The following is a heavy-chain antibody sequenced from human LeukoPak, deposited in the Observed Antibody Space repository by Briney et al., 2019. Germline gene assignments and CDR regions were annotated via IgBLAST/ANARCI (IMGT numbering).Heavy chain of an antibody. D-gene: IGHD3-10*01. CDR2: IYYSGST. CDR3: ARDPSGRLFDP. V-gene: IGHV4-59*12. CDR1: GGSISSYY. J-gene: IGHJ5*02. Sequence: SETLSLTCTVSGGSISSYYWSWIRQPPGKGLEWIGYIYYSGSTNYNPSLKSRVTISVDTSKNQSSLKLSSVTAADTAVYYCARDPSGRLFDPWGQGTLVTVSS.